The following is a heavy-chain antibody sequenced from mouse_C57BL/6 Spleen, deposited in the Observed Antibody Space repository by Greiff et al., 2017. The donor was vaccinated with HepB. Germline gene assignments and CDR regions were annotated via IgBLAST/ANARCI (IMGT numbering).Heavy chain of an antibody. J-gene: IGHJ4*01. CDR2: IWRGGST. Sequence: VQLQESGPGLVQPSQSLSITCTVSGFSLTSYGIHWVRQSPGKGLEWLGVIWRGGSTDYNAAFMSRLSITKDNSKSQVFFKMNSLQADDTAIYYCAKNWGNYYAMDYWGQGTSVTVSS. CDR1: GFSLTSYG. V-gene: IGHV2-5*01. CDR3: AKNWGNYYAMDY.